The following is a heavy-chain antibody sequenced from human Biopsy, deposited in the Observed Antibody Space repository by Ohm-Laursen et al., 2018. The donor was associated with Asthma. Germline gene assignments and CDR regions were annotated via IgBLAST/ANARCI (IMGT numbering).Heavy chain of an antibody. CDR3: ARTCYDFLTGQVKDVFGV. J-gene: IGHJ3*01. V-gene: IGHV1-3*04. CDR2: VNTGIGDT. D-gene: IGHD3-9*01. Sequence: ASVKVSCKASGYNFISFAIHWVRQAPGQRLEWMGWVNTGIGDTKYSQKFQGRATITRDTSASTAYMELRSLRSEDTATYYCARTCYDFLTGQVKDVFGVWGQGTMVTVSS. CDR1: GYNFISFA.